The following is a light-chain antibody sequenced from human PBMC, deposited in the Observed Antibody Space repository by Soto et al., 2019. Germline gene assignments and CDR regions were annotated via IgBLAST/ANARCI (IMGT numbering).Light chain of an antibody. V-gene: IGLV3-1*01. Sequence: YELTQPPSVSVSPGQTASITCSGDKLGDTYTCWYQQKPGQSPVLVIYQDGKRPSGIPERFSGSSSGNTATLTISGTQAMDEADYYCQAWHSTTPVIFGGGTKLTVL. J-gene: IGLJ2*01. CDR2: QDG. CDR1: KLGDTY. CDR3: QAWHSTTPVI.